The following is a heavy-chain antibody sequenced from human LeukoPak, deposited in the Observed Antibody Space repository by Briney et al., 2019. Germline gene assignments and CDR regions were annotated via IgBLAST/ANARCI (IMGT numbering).Heavy chain of an antibody. V-gene: IGHV3-7*03. J-gene: IGHJ4*02. D-gene: IGHD1-1*01. CDR1: GCTFSSYW. Sequence: PGGALKISFAGYGCTFSSYWMRWGRQAPGKGGGWVGSIKEDGSEKNYRDSVKGRFTISRDNANNSLYLQMNSLRAEDTAVYYCARGSNWYVSHWGQGTLVTVSS. CDR2: IKEDGSEK. CDR3: ARGSNWYVSH.